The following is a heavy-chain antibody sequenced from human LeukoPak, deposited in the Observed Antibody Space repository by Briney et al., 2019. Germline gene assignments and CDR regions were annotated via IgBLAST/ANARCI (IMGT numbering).Heavy chain of an antibody. Sequence: ASETLSLTCAVSGYSISSGYYWGWIRQPPGKGLEWIGSIYHSGSTYYNPSLKSRVTISEDTSKNQFSLKLSSVTAADTAVCYCAGPLQLRFLEYWGQGTLVTVSS. V-gene: IGHV4-38-2*01. D-gene: IGHD3-3*01. CDR2: IYHSGST. CDR3: AGPLQLRFLEY. J-gene: IGHJ4*02. CDR1: GYSISSGYY.